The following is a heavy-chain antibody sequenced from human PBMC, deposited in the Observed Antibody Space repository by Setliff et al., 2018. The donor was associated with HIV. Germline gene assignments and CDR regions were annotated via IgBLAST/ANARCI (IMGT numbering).Heavy chain of an antibody. CDR1: GGSIRSHY. CDR3: ARLSDTAMASFDS. J-gene: IGHJ4*02. Sequence: SETLSLTCTVSGGSIRSHYWSWIREPPGKGLEWIGYIYKSGSTNYSPSLKSRVTISPGTSKNQFSLKLTSVTAADTAVYYCARLSDTAMASFDSWGQGILVTVSS. D-gene: IGHD5-18*01. CDR2: IYKSGST. V-gene: IGHV4-59*08.